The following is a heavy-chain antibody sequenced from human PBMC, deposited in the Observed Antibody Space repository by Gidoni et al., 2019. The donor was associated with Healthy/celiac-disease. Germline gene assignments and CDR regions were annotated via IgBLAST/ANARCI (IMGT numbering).Heavy chain of an antibody. CDR3: ARDYYYGSGSLLSYFDY. D-gene: IGHD3-10*01. J-gene: IGHJ4*02. CDR2: INPSGGST. CDR1: GYTFTGSY. Sequence: QVQLVQSGAEVKKPGASVKVSCKASGYTFTGSYMHWVRQAPGQGLEWMGIINPSGGSTSYAQKFQGRVTMTRDTSTSTVYMELSSLRSEDTAVYYCARDYYYGSGSLLSYFDYWGQGTLVTVSS. V-gene: IGHV1-46*01.